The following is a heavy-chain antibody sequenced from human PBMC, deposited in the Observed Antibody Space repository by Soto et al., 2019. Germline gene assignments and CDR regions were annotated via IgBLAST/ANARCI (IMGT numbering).Heavy chain of an antibody. J-gene: IGHJ1*01. V-gene: IGHV3-74*01. CDR1: GFTFSSYW. CDR2: IGIDGGNT. CDR3: AKRRLNTITSLSDF. D-gene: IGHD2-2*01. Sequence: GGSLRLSCAASGFTFSSYWMHWVRRTPGKGLEWVSDIGIDGGNTKYVDSVKGRFIISRDNSKNTLHLQMNSLRDDDTAIYYCAKRRLNTITSLSDFWGQGVQVTVSS.